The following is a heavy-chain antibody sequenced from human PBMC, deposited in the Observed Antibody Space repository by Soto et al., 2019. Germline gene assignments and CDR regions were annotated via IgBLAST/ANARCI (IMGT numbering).Heavy chain of an antibody. D-gene: IGHD7-27*01. V-gene: IGHV3-33*01. CDR2: IWYDGSDK. CDR3: AGERYPNFPPDAFDI. CDR1: GFTLSSNG. Sequence: PGGSLSLSCAASGFTLSSNGMHWVRQAPGKGLGWVAFIWYDGSDKYYADSVKGRFTISRDNSKNTLYLQMNSVRAEDTAVYYRAGERYPNFPPDAFDIWGQGTLVTVSS. J-gene: IGHJ3*02.